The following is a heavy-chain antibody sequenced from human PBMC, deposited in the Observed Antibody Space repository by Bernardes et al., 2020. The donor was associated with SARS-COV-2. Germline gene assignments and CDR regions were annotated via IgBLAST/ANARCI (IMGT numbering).Heavy chain of an antibody. CDR3: ARVVPYTTSSYYFDY. J-gene: IGHJ4*02. V-gene: IGHV4-4*07. CDR1: GGSINSSY. Sequence: SESLSLTCTVSGGSINSSYWSWIRQPPGKGLEWICRIYTSGSTNYNPSLKSRVTMSVDMSKNQFSLRLSSLTAADTAVYYCARVVPYTTSSYYFDYWGQGTLVTGSS. CDR2: IYTSGST. D-gene: IGHD6-6*01.